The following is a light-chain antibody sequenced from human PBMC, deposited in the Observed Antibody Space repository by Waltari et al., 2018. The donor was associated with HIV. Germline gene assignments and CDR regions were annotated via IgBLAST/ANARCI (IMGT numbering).Light chain of an antibody. CDR2: SDN. J-gene: IGLJ1*01. Sequence: QSVLTQPPSASGTPGQRVTISCSGGNSNTGSNTVNWYRQRPGPAPTLLIYSDNQRPSGVPDRIAGSKSGTSASLAISGLQSEDEADYYCATWDDSLGTYVFGTATKVTVL. V-gene: IGLV1-44*01. CDR1: NSNTGSNT. CDR3: ATWDDSLGTYV.